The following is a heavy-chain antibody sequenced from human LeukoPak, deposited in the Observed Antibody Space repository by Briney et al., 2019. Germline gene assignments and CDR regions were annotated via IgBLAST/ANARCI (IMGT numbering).Heavy chain of an antibody. D-gene: IGHD3-22*01. CDR3: ARELLYYDSSGYYYRPFVY. CDR1: GFTFSNYN. Sequence: GGSLRLSCAASGFTFSNYNMNWVRQAPGKGLEWVSYISSTSTTIFYADSVKGRFTISRDNAKNSLYLQMNSLRAEDTAVYYCARELLYYDSSGYYYRPFVYWGQGTLVTVSS. CDR2: ISSTSTTI. J-gene: IGHJ4*02. V-gene: IGHV3-48*04.